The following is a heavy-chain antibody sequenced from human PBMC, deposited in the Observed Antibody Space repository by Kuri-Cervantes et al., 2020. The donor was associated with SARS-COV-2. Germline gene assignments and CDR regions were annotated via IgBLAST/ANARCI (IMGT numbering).Heavy chain of an antibody. Sequence: ASVKVSCKASGYTFTSYYIHWVRQSPGQGLEWMGIINASGGSTSYAQKFQGRVTMTRDTSTSTVYMELSSLRSEDTAVYYCARARGFGTETNWFDPWGQGTRVTVSS. CDR2: INASGGST. CDR3: ARARGFGTETNWFDP. V-gene: IGHV1-46*01. J-gene: IGHJ5*02. D-gene: IGHD3-10*01. CDR1: GYTFTSYY.